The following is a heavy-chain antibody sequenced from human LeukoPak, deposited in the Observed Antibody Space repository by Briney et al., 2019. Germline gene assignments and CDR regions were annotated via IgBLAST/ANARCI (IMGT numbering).Heavy chain of an antibody. CDR1: GGSISSSSYY. Sequence: PSETLPLTCTVSGGSISSSSYYWGWIRQPPGKGLEWIGSIYYSGSTYYNPSLKSRVTISVDTSKNQFSLKLSSVTAADTAVYYCARAFCSGGSCYSDWGQRTLVTVSS. D-gene: IGHD2-15*01. CDR3: ARAFCSGGSCYSD. J-gene: IGHJ4*02. V-gene: IGHV4-39*01. CDR2: IYYSGST.